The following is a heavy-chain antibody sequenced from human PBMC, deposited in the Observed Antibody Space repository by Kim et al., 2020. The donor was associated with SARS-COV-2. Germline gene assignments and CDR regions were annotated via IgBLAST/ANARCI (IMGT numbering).Heavy chain of an antibody. CDR2: IKQDGGAE. CDR1: GFTFSSYW. V-gene: IGHV3-7*03. D-gene: IGHD2-2*01. CDR3: ARDLYQLLLYGGMDV. Sequence: WGSLRLSCAASGFTFSSYWMSWVRQAPGKGLEWVANIKQDGGAEYYVDSLKGRFTISRDNAKNSLYLQMNSLRAEDTAVYYCARDLYQLLLYGGMDVWGQGTTVTVSS. J-gene: IGHJ6*02.